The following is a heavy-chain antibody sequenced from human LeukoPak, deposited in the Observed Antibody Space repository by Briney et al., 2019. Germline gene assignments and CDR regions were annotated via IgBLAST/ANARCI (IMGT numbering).Heavy chain of an antibody. CDR1: GFTLSDYY. V-gene: IGHV3-72*01. Sequence: GGSLRLSCAVAGFTLSDYYMDWVRQAPGKGLEWVGRMRNKANGYTTEYAASVKGRFSISRDDSKNSLYLQMNSLKTEDTAVYYCVRGVDSSNRKRSLGFWGQGTLVTVSS. CDR3: VRGVDSSNRKRSLGF. D-gene: IGHD6-13*01. J-gene: IGHJ4*02. CDR2: MRNKANGYTT.